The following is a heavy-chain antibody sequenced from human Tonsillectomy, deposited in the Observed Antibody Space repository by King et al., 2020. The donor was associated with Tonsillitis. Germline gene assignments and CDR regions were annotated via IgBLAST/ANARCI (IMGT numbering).Heavy chain of an antibody. Sequence: VQLVESGGGLVKPGGSLRLSCAASGFTFSSYSMNWVRQGPGKGLEWVSSMTSRSYYIYYADSVKGRCTTSRDNAKNLLYLQMNSLRAEDTAVYYCARDQWYGMDVWGQGTTVTVSS. J-gene: IGHJ6*02. CDR3: ARDQWYGMDV. D-gene: IGHD2-8*01. V-gene: IGHV3-21*01. CDR1: GFTFSSYS. CDR2: MTSRSYYI.